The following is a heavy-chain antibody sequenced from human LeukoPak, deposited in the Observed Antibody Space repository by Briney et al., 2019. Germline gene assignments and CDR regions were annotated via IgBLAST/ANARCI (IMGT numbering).Heavy chain of an antibody. CDR3: ARTKTYSSSFDY. Sequence: ASVKVSCKASGYTFTGYYMHWVRQAPGQGVEWMGWINPNSGGTNYAQKFQGRVTMTRDTAISTAYMELSRLRSDDTAVYYCARTKTYSSSFDYWGQGTLVTVSS. CDR2: INPNSGGT. J-gene: IGHJ4*02. CDR1: GYTFTGYY. D-gene: IGHD6-6*01. V-gene: IGHV1-2*02.